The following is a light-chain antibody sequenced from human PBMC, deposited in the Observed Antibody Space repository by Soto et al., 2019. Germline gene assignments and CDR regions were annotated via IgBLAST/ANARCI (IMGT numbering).Light chain of an antibody. CDR1: QSVNSY. CDR2: DAS. CDR3: QQRSDWPPFT. V-gene: IGKV3-11*01. J-gene: IGKJ3*01. Sequence: EIVLTQSPATLSLSPGERATLSCRASQSVNSYLAWYQQKPGQAPRLLIYDASNRATGIPARFSGSGSGTDFTLTISSLEPEDFAVYYCQQRSDWPPFTFGPGTKVDN.